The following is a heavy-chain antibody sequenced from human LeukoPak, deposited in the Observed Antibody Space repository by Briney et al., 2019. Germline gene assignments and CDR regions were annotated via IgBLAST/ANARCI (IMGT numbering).Heavy chain of an antibody. V-gene: IGHV3-21*01. D-gene: IGHD6-19*01. CDR3: ARATVPLRIAVAGEYYFDY. Sequence: GGSLSLSCAASGFTFSSYSMNWVRQAPGKGLEWVSSISSSSSYIYYADSVKGRFTISRDNAKNSLYLQMNSLRAEDTAVYYCARATVPLRIAVAGEYYFDYWGQGTLVTVSS. CDR1: GFTFSSYS. J-gene: IGHJ4*02. CDR2: ISSSSSYI.